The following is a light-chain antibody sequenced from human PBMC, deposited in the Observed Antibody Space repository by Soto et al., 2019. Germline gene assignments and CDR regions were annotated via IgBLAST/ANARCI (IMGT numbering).Light chain of an antibody. CDR2: AAS. J-gene: IGKJ2*01. Sequence: DIRMAQSPSSLSASVGDRVTITCRASQSISGQLNWFQQKPGKGPKLLVFAASGVQSGVPSRFSGSRSGTNFNLTISSLQPEDSATYYCQQIYSFPQTFGQGTKV. V-gene: IGKV1-39*01. CDR1: QSISGQ. CDR3: QQIYSFPQT.